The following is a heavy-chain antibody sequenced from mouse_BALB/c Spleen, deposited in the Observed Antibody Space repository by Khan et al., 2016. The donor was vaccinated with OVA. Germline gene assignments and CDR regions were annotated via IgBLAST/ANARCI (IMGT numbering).Heavy chain of an antibody. Sequence: VQLKQSGAELVKPGASVKLSCTASGFNIKDTYMHWVKQRPEQGLEWIGRIDPANGNTKYDPKFQGKATITADTSSNTAYLQLSSLTSEGTAVYYGATYFFGSSRYFDDWGQGTTLTVSS. CDR3: ATYFFGSSRYFDD. D-gene: IGHD1-1*01. V-gene: IGHV14-3*02. CDR2: IDPANGNT. J-gene: IGHJ2*01. CDR1: GFNIKDTY.